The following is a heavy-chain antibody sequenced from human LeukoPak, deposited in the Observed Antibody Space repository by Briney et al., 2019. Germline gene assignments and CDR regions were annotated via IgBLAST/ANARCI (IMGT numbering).Heavy chain of an antibody. Sequence: PGGSLRLSCAASGFTFSDSGMHWVRQAPGKGLEWVAVISYDGSDKYYADSVKGRFTISRDNSKNTVYLQMNSLRAEDTAVYYCARDLSGVTGYTYGRGIDYWGQGTLVTVSS. CDR3: ARDLSGVTGYTYGRGIDY. D-gene: IGHD5-18*01. CDR1: GFTFSDSG. V-gene: IGHV3-30*03. CDR2: ISYDGSDK. J-gene: IGHJ4*02.